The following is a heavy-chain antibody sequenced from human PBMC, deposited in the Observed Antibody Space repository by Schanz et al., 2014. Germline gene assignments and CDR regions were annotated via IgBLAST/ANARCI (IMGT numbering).Heavy chain of an antibody. CDR2: IYSGIGA. J-gene: IGHJ4*01. CDR3: AREQIMAAAGLVDY. CDR1: GFTFNSYA. V-gene: IGHV3-66*01. D-gene: IGHD6-13*01. Sequence: EVQLVESGGYLVQPGGSLRLSCAASGFTFNSYAMTWVRQAPGKGLEWVSVIYSGIGAYYADSVKGRFTISRDNAKNSLYLQMNSLRAEDTAVYYCAREQIMAAAGLVDYWGHGTLVTVSS.